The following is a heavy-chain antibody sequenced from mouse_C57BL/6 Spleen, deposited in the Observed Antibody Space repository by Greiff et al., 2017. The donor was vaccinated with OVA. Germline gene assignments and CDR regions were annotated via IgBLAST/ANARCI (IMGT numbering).Heavy chain of an antibody. V-gene: IGHV1-50*01. CDR1: GYTFTSYW. D-gene: IGHD2-1*01. Sequence: QVQLQQPGAELVKPGASVKLSCKASGYTFTSYWMQWVKQRPGQGLEWIGEIDPSDSYTNYNQKFKGKATLTVNKSSSTAYMELRSLTSEDSAVYYCARRGGNYTRFAYWGQGTLVTVSA. CDR2: IDPSDSYT. CDR3: ARRGGNYTRFAY. J-gene: IGHJ3*01.